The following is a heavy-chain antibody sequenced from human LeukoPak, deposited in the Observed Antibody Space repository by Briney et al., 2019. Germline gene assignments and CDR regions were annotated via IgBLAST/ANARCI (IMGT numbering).Heavy chain of an antibody. CDR2: ISGSGSTI. Sequence: GGSLRLSCAASGFTFSSYEMNWVRQAPGKGLEWVSYISGSGSTIYYADSVKGRFTISRDNAKNSLYLQMNSLRAEDTAVYYCARDRGVRGYYYYGMDVWGKGTTVTVSS. D-gene: IGHD3-10*02. CDR3: ARDRGVRGYYYYGMDV. V-gene: IGHV3-48*03. J-gene: IGHJ6*04. CDR1: GFTFSSYE.